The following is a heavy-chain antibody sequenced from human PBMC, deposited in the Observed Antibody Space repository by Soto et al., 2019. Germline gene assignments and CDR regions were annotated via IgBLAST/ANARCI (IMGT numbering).Heavy chain of an antibody. CDR2: MNSNSGKT. Sequence: QVQLVQSGAEVKKPGASVKVSCKPSGYRYTTFGIIWVRQAPGQGLEWMGWMNSNSGKTDDAQKFQGRVTMTTDTFTRTAYMDLRSLTSDDTAVYFCVSDRLTVTGTKCFDYWGQGTLVTVSS. V-gene: IGHV1-18*01. J-gene: IGHJ4*02. D-gene: IGHD4-17*01. CDR3: VSDRLTVTGTKCFDY. CDR1: GYRYTTFG.